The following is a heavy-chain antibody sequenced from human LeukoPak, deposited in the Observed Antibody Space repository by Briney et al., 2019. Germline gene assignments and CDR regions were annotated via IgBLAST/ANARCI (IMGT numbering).Heavy chain of an antibody. CDR3: ARVRTYYFDY. D-gene: IGHD3-10*01. CDR1: GGSISSGGYY. Sequence: SQTLSLTCTVSGGSISSGGYYWSWIRQHPGKGLEWIGYIYYSGSTYCNPSLKSRVTISVDTSKNQFSLKLSSVTAADTAVYYCARVRTYYFDYWGQGTLVTVSS. CDR2: IYYSGST. V-gene: IGHV4-31*03. J-gene: IGHJ4*02.